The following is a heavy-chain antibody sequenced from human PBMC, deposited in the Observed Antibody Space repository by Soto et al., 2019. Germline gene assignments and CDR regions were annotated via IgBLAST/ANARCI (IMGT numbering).Heavy chain of an antibody. CDR2: MYYSGST. Sequence: QVQLQESGPGLVKPSQTLSLTCTASGGSISSDDYYWSWIRQPPGKGLEWIAYMYYSGSTYYDPSLKSRVAISVDTSKNQFSLKLSSVTAADTAVYYCARGEGYALDVWGQGTTVTVSS. CDR3: ARGEGYALDV. J-gene: IGHJ6*02. V-gene: IGHV4-30-4*01. CDR1: GGSISSDDYY. D-gene: IGHD1-26*01.